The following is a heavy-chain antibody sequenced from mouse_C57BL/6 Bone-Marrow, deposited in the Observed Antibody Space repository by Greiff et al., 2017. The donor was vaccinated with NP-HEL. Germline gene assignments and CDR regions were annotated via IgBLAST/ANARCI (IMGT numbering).Heavy chain of an antibody. D-gene: IGHD2-5*01. J-gene: IGHJ2*01. CDR3: ARLYSNYGY. CDR1: GFTFSSYG. Sequence: EVNVVESGGDLVKPGGSLKLSCAASGFTFSSYGMSWVRQTPDKRLEWVATISSGGSYTYYPDSVKGRFTISRDNAKNTLYLQMSSLKSEDTAMYYCARLYSNYGYWGQGTTLTVSS. CDR2: ISSGGSYT. V-gene: IGHV5-6*01.